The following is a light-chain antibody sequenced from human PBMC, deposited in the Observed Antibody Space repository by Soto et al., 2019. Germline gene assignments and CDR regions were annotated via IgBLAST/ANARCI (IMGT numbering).Light chain of an antibody. CDR1: QSVSSY. J-gene: IGKJ4*01. V-gene: IGKV3-11*01. CDR2: DAS. CDR3: QQRSNWLT. Sequence: EIVLTQSPATLSLSPGERATLSCRASQSVSSYLAWYQQKPGQAPRLLIYDASNRATGIPARFSGSGSGTDFTLTSRSLEPEDFAGYYWQQRSNWLTFGGGTKVEIK.